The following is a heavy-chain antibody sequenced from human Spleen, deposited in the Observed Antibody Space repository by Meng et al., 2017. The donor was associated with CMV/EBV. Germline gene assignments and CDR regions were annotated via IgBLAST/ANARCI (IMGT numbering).Heavy chain of an antibody. J-gene: IGHJ4*02. V-gene: IGHV3-15*01. CDR2: IKSKTDGGTT. D-gene: IGHD3-3*01. CDR1: GFTFSNAW. Sequence: GESLKISCAASGFTFSNAWMSWVRQAPGKGLEWVGRIKSKTDGGTTEYAAPVKGRFTISRDDSKNKMYLQMTSLKTEDTAVYYCTTAPYDFWSDPKELEYWGQGTLVTVSS. CDR3: TTAPYDFWSDPKELEY.